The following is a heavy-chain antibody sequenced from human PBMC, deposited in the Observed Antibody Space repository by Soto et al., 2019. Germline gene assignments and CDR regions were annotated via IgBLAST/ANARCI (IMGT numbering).Heavy chain of an antibody. Sequence: GGSLRLSCAASGFTFSSYAMSWVRQAPGKGLEWVSAISGSGGSTYYADSVKGRFTISRDNSKNTLYLQMNSLRAEDTAVYYCAKVNGYCTNGVCSTGYYFDYWGQGTLVTVSS. CDR2: ISGSGGST. CDR3: AKVNGYCTNGVCSTGYYFDY. CDR1: GFTFSSYA. D-gene: IGHD2-8*01. V-gene: IGHV3-23*01. J-gene: IGHJ4*02.